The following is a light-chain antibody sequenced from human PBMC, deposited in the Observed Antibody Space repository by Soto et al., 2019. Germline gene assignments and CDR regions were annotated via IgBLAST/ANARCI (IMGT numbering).Light chain of an antibody. CDR1: SSNIGAGFD. CDR3: QSYDSDLTESYV. J-gene: IGLJ1*01. CDR2: HNT. Sequence: QSALTQPPSVSGAPGQTVTVSFTGSSSNIGAGFDVHWYQLVPGGAPRLLIYHNTNRSSLVPERFSGSKSGASASLAITGLQAEDEADYYGQSYDSDLTESYVFVTGTKVTVL. V-gene: IGLV1-40*03.